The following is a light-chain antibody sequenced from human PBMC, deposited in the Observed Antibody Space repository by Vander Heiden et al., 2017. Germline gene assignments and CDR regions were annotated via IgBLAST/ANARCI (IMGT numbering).Light chain of an antibody. CDR3: MQALQTPRYT. CDR1: QSLLHSNGYNY. V-gene: IGKV2-28*01. CDR2: LGS. Sequence: DIVLNQSPLSLPVTPGEPASISCRSSQSLLHSNGYNYLDWYLQKPGQSPQLLIYLGSNRASGVPDRFSGSGSGTDFTLKISRVEAEDVGVYYCMQALQTPRYTFGQGTKLEIK. J-gene: IGKJ2*01.